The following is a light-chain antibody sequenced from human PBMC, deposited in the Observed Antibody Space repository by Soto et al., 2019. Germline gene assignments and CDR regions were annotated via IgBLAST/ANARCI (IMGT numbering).Light chain of an antibody. V-gene: IGKV3-15*01. CDR3: QQYNNWPRAT. CDR2: RTS. CDR1: QSVSSN. Sequence: EIVMTQSPATLSVSPGERATFSCRASQSVSSNLAWYQQKPGQAPRLLMFRTSSRATGFPARFSGSGSGTEYNLTISSLQSEDFGVYYCQQYNNWPRATFGGGTKVDIK. J-gene: IGKJ4*01.